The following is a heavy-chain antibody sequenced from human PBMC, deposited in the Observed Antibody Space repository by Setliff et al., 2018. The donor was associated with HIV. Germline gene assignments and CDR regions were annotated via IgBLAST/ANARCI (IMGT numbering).Heavy chain of an antibody. J-gene: IGHJ6*03. D-gene: IGHD6-13*01. Sequence: SETLSLTCTVSGGSIWNYYWSWIRQPPGKGLEWIGTIYYSGSTYYNPSLKSRVTISTDTSKNQFSLKVRSVTAADTAVYYCARGARLLAGYSDRWDYYYMGVWGKGTTVNVSS. CDR2: IYYSGST. V-gene: IGHV4-39*01. CDR1: GGSIWNYY. CDR3: ARGARLLAGYSDRWDYYYMGV.